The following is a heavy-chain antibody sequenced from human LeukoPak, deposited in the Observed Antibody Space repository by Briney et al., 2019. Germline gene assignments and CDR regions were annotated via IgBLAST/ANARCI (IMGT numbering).Heavy chain of an antibody. CDR1: GFTVSSNY. CDR2: IYSGSST. CDR3: ARGGYYGMDV. J-gene: IGHJ6*02. V-gene: IGHV3-66*01. Sequence: GGSLRLSCAASGFTVSSNYMSWVRQAPGKGLEWVSVIYSGSSTYYTDSVKGRVTISRDKSKNTLYLQMNSLRAEDTAVYYCARGGYYGMDVWGQGTTVTVSS.